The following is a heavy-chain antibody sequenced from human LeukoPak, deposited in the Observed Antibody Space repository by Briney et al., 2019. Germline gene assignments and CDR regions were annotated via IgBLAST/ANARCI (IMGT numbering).Heavy chain of an antibody. Sequence: GGSLRLSCAASGFSFISYGMHWVRQAPGKGLEWVGGISDDGRSKDYADSVQGRFTISRGNSKDTVQLEMNSLRSEHTAVYYCAKRPSDYCDHVSYFDYWGRGTLVTVSS. CDR3: AKRPSDYCDHVSYFDY. J-gene: IGHJ4*02. CDR2: ISDDGRSK. D-gene: IGHD4-17*01. V-gene: IGHV3-30*18. CDR1: GFSFISYG.